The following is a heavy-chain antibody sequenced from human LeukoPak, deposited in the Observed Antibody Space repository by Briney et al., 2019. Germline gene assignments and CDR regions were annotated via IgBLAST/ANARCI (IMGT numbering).Heavy chain of an antibody. CDR2: INPNSGGT. J-gene: IGHJ4*02. CDR3: ARESVAAGGRDFDY. Sequence: ASVKVSCKASGYTFTGYYMHWVRQAPGQGLEWMGWINPNSGGTNYAQKFQGRVTMTRDTSISTAYMELSRLRSDDTAVYYCARESVAAGGRDFDYWGQGTLVTVSS. D-gene: IGHD6-13*01. CDR1: GYTFTGYY. V-gene: IGHV1-2*02.